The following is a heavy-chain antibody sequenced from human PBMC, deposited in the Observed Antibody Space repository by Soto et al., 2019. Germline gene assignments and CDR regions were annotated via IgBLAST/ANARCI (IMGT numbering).Heavy chain of an antibody. Sequence: QEQLVESGGGVVQPGGSLRLSCAGSGFSFIRYGMYWVRQAPGKGPEWVALIQYDGKSDYYADSVKGRFTISRDNSKNTLSLQMNSLRAEDTAVYFCARDGNTATTHYSYMDLWGKGTTVTVSS. V-gene: IGHV3-30*02. CDR2: IQYDGKSD. D-gene: IGHD4-17*01. J-gene: IGHJ6*03. CDR1: GFSFIRYG. CDR3: ARDGNTATTHYSYMDL.